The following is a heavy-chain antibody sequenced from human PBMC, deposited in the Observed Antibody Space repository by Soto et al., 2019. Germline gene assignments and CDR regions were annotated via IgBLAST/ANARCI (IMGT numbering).Heavy chain of an antibody. Sequence: QVQLQESGPGLVKPSGTLSLTCAVSGVSISSTYWWSWVRQSPEKGLEWIGEIYHSGTTNYNPSLKGRVTISVDKSKNQFSLTLTSVTAADTAVYYCPKDYGGSDAPDLWGQGTMVTVSS. V-gene: IGHV4-4*02. D-gene: IGHD5-12*01. CDR3: PKDYGGSDAPDL. J-gene: IGHJ3*01. CDR1: GVSISSTYW. CDR2: IYHSGTT.